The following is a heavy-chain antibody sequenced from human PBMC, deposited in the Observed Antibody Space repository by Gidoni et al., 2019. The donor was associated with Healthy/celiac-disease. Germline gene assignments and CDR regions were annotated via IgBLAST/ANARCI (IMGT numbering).Heavy chain of an antibody. V-gene: IGHV1-2*02. CDR2: INPNSGGT. Sequence: QVQLVQSGAAVKKPGASVKVSCKASAYTFTGHYMHWVRQAPGQGLECMGLINPNSGGTTYAQKFQGRFTMTRYTSISTAYMELSRLRADDTAVYYCANGKGIAAAGTYYFDYWGQGPLVTVSS. CDR3: ANGKGIAAAGTYYFDY. J-gene: IGHJ4*02. D-gene: IGHD6-13*01. CDR1: AYTFTGHY.